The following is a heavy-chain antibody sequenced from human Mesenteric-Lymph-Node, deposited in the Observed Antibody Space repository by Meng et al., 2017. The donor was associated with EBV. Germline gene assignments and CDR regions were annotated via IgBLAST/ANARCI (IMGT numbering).Heavy chain of an antibody. Sequence: EAEVVEPGGTLNQRCGSLGFSFADYGFSVMPHSLTRVRQCPGKVLAWVSLTSSVRIPLCADSVKGRFTVCRDDSKHTVYIQMNSVRCDDTASDFCATIEMGDYQYWGPGTLVTVSS. V-gene: IGHV3-53*05. CDR3: ATIEMGDYQY. J-gene: IGHJ4*02. CDR2: TSSVRIP. D-gene: IGHD2-21*01. CDR1: GFSVMPHS.